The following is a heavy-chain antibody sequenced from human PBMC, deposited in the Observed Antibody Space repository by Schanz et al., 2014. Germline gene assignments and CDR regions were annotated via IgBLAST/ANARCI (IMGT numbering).Heavy chain of an antibody. Sequence: VHLVESGGGLVKPGGSLRLSCAASGFTFSDYYMSWIRQAPGKGLEWVSYISGTTTYTNYADSVKGRFTISRDNSKNTLYLQMNSLRAEDTAVYYCAKDLLYGAPMPLNHLDYWGQGTLVTVSS. V-gene: IGHV3-11*05. CDR3: AKDLLYGAPMPLNHLDY. CDR2: ISGTTTYT. D-gene: IGHD2-2*01. J-gene: IGHJ4*02. CDR1: GFTFSDYY.